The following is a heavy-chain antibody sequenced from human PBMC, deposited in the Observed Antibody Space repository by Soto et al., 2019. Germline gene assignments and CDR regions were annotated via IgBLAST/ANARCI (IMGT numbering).Heavy chain of an antibody. CDR2: ISSSGTTI. CDR1: GFTFSSYE. V-gene: IGHV3-48*03. J-gene: IGHJ6*02. Sequence: GSLRLSCAASGFTFSSYEMNWVRQAPGKGLEWVSYISSSGTTIYYADSVKGRFTISRDNSKNTVFLQMNSLRAEDTAVYYRAKDHGMDVWGHAAPVTVSS. CDR3: AKDHGMDV.